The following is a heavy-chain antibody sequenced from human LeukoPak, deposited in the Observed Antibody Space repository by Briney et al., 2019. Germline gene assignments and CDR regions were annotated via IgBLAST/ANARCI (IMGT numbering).Heavy chain of an antibody. CDR3: ARMYYDILTGYWIFDY. V-gene: IGHV3-21*01. Sequence: GGSLRLSCAASGFTFSSYSMNWVRQAPGKGLEWVSSISSSSSYIYYADSVKGRFTISRDNAKNSLYLQMNSLGAEDTAVYYCARMYYDILTGYWIFDYWGQGTLVTVSS. D-gene: IGHD3-9*01. J-gene: IGHJ4*02. CDR2: ISSSSSYI. CDR1: GFTFSSYS.